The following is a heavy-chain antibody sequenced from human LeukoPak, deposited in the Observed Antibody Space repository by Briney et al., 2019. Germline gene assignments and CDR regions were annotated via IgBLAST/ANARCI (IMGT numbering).Heavy chain of an antibody. CDR2: IIPIFGTA. V-gene: IGHV1-69*05. CDR1: GGTFSSYA. CDR3: ARGYGSGSYTFDY. J-gene: IGHJ4*02. Sequence: SVKVSCKASGGTFSSYAISWVRQAPGQGLEWMGGIIPIFGTANYAQKFRGRVTITTDESTSTAYMELSSLRSEDTAVYYCARGYGSGSYTFDYWGQGTLVTVSS. D-gene: IGHD3-10*01.